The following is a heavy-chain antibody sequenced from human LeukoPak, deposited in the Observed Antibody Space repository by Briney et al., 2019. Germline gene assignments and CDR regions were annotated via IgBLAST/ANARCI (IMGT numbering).Heavy chain of an antibody. J-gene: IGHJ5*02. D-gene: IGHD3-10*01. CDR1: GYTFTSYA. V-gene: IGHV7-4-1*02. CDR3: ARVRGITMVRGVITRPLDP. Sequence: AAVKVSCKASGYTFTSYAMNWVRQAPGQGLEWMGWINTNTGNPTYAQAFTGRFVFSLDTHVSTAYLQISSLKAEETAVYYCARVRGITMVRGVITRPLDPWGQGTLVTVCS. CDR2: INTNTGNP.